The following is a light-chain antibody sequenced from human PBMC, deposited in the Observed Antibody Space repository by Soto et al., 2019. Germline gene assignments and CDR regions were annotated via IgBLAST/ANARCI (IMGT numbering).Light chain of an antibody. J-gene: IGKJ1*01. CDR3: LQRNIWAK. CDR1: QSVSSN. Sequence: GECRSRSCRASQSVSSNLAWYQQKPGQAPRLLIYDASNRATGIPARFSGSGCGQDFSLTIRSIPPEDFLVYLCLQRNIWAKFGQGTKVDIK. CDR2: DAS. V-gene: IGKV3-11*01.